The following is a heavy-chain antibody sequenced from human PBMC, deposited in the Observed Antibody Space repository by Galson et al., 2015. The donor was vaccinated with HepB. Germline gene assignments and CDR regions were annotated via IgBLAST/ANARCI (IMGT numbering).Heavy chain of an antibody. CDR3: ARGRKAAATPPGGFDP. J-gene: IGHJ5*02. CDR2: IWYDGSNK. Sequence: SLRLSCAASGFAFRQYIMSWVRQAPGKGLEWVAVIWYDGSNKYYADSVKGRFTISRDNSKNTLYLQMNSLRAEDTAVYYCARGRKAAATPPGGFDPWGQGTLVTVSS. CDR1: GFAFRQYI. D-gene: IGHD6-13*01. V-gene: IGHV3-33*08.